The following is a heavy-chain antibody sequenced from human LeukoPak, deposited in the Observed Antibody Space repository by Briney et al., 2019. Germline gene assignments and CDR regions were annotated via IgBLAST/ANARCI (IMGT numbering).Heavy chain of an antibody. D-gene: IGHD6-13*01. CDR2: IYYSGST. CDR1: GGSISSYY. J-gene: IGHJ4*02. CDR3: ARTEQQLGGGLDY. V-gene: IGHV4-59*01. Sequence: PSETLSLTCTVSGGSISSYYWSWIRQPPGKGLEWIGYIYYSGSTNYNPSLKSRVTISVDTSKNQFSLKLSSVTAADTAVYYCARTEQQLGGGLDYWGQGTLVTVSS.